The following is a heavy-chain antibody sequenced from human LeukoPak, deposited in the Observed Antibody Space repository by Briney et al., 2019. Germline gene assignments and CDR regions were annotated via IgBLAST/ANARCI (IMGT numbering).Heavy chain of an antibody. Sequence: PSETLSLTCTVSGVSITSSNYYWGWIRQPPGKGLEWIGTIYYSGNTYYSPSLKIRVTISLDASKNQFSLRLSTVTAADTAVYYCAKVFWGGYDTPHFDYWGQGMLVTVSS. CDR3: AKVFWGGYDTPHFDY. V-gene: IGHV4-39*07. CDR1: GVSITSSNYY. CDR2: IYYSGNT. J-gene: IGHJ4*02. D-gene: IGHD3-3*01.